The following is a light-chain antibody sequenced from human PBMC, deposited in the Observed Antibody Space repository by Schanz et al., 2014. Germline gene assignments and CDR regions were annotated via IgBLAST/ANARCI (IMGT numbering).Light chain of an antibody. V-gene: IGKV3-20*01. CDR3: QQYGNSPWT. CDR2: VAS. Sequence: EIVMTQSPVTLSVSPGDTATLSCRASQSVDRNFAWYQQKPGQAPRLLIYVASSRATGIPDRFSGSGSGTDFTLTISRLEPEDFAVYYCQQYGNSPWTFGQGTKVEIK. J-gene: IGKJ1*01. CDR1: QSVDRN.